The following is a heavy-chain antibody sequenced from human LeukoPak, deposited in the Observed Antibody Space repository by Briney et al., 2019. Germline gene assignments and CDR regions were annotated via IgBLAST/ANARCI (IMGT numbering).Heavy chain of an antibody. V-gene: IGHV3-48*02. J-gene: IGHJ4*02. Sequence: GGSLRLSCAASGFTFSSYSMDWVRQAPGKGLEWVSYISSSSSTIYYADSVKGRFTISRDNAKNSLYLQMNSLRDEDTAVYYCAREGITARPGGLDYWGQGTLVTVSS. CDR2: ISSSSSTI. CDR1: GFTFSSYS. D-gene: IGHD6-6*01. CDR3: AREGITARPGGLDY.